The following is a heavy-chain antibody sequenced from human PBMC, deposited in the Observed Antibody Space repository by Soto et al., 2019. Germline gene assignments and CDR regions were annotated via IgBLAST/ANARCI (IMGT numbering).Heavy chain of an antibody. V-gene: IGHV1-18*01. J-gene: IGHJ4*02. CDR2: ISAYNGNT. Sequence: QVQLVQSGAEVKKPGASVKVSCKASGYTFTSYGISWVRQAPGQGLEWMGWISAYNGNTNYAQKLQGRVTMTTDTSTSTAYMELRSLRSDDTAVYYCARDSAHIVVVVAAIENGLDYWGQGTLVTVSS. D-gene: IGHD2-15*01. CDR1: GYTFTSYG. CDR3: ARDSAHIVVVVAAIENGLDY.